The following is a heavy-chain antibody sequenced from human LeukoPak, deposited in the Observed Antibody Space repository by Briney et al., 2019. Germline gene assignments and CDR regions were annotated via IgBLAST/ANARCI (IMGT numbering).Heavy chain of an antibody. V-gene: IGHV4-39*01. J-gene: IGHJ4*02. CDR2: IYYSGST. Sequence: SETLSLTCTVSGGSISNSSYYWGWIRQPPGRGLEWIGSIYYSGSTYYNPSLKSRVTISVDTSKNQFSLKLSSVTAADTAVYYCARRVSRGDYYFDYWGQGTLVTVSS. CDR1: GGSISNSSYY. CDR3: ARRVSRGDYYFDY. D-gene: IGHD3-3*01.